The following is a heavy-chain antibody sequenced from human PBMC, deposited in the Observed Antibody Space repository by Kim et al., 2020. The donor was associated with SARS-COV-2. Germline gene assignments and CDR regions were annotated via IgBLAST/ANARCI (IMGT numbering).Heavy chain of an antibody. D-gene: IGHD3-22*01. CDR1: GGSISGYY. J-gene: IGHJ4*02. Sequence: SETLSLTCTVSGGSISGYYWSWIRQPAGKGLEWIGRIYTSGSTNYNPSLKSRVTISVDTSKNQFSLKLSSVTAADTAVYYCARYGYDSSCYQVDYFDYWGQGTLVTVSS. V-gene: IGHV4-4*07. CDR2: IYTSGST. CDR3: ARYGYDSSCYQVDYFDY.